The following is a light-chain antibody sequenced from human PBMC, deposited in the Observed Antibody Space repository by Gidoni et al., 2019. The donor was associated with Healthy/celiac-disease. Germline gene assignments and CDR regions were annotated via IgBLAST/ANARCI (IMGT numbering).Light chain of an antibody. CDR3: QQYGSSPRT. V-gene: IGKV3-20*01. Sequence: EIVLPQSPGTLSLSPGERATLSCRASQSVSSSYLAWYQQKPGKAPRLLIYGASSRATGIPDRFSGSGSGTDFTLTISRLEPEDFAVYYCQQYGSSPRTFGQXTKVEIK. CDR1: QSVSSSY. CDR2: GAS. J-gene: IGKJ1*01.